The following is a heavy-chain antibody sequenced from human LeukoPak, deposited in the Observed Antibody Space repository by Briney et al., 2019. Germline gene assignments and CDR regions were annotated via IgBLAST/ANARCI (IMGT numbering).Heavy chain of an antibody. V-gene: IGHV3-23*01. D-gene: IGHD3-22*01. CDR2: ISGSGGST. CDR3: AKDHDSSPYYFDY. Sequence: TGGSLRLSCAASGFTFSSYAMSWVRQAPGKGLEWVSAISGSGGSTYYADSVKGRFTISRDNSKNTLYLQMNSLRAEDTAVYYCAKDHDSSPYYFDYWGQGTLVTVSS. CDR1: GFTFSSYA. J-gene: IGHJ4*02.